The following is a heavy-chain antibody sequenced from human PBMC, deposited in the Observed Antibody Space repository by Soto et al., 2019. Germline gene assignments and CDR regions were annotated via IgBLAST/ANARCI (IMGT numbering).Heavy chain of an antibody. V-gene: IGHV1-69*13. CDR2: IIPIFGTA. J-gene: IGHJ6*02. CDR1: GGTFSSYA. CDR3: ARDRGMELLNFSQYYYGMDV. D-gene: IGHD1-7*01. Sequence: ASVKVSCKASGGTFSSYAISWVRQAPGQGLEWMGGIIPIFGTANYAQKFQGRVTITADEFTSTAYMELSSLRSEDTAVYYCARDRGMELLNFSQYYYGMDVWGQGTTVTVSS.